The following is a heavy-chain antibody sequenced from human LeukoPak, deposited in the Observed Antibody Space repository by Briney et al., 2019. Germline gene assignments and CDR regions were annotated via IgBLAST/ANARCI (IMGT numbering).Heavy chain of an antibody. CDR1: GFTFSSYA. CDR2: ISYDGSNK. J-gene: IGHJ4*02. CDR3: ATSQRAHLDY. Sequence: QPGGSLRLSCAASGFTFSSYAMHWVRQAPGKGLEWVAVISYDGSNKYYADSVKGRFTISRDNSKNTLYLQMNSLRAEDTAVYYCATSQRAHLDYWGQGTLVTVSS. V-gene: IGHV3-30-3*01.